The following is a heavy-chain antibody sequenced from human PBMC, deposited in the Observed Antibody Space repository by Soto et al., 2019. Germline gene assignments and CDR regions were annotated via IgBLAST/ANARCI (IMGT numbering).Heavy chain of an antibody. V-gene: IGHV3-74*01. CDR3: ARDREGWELPYFDY. CDR2: INSDGSST. D-gene: IGHD1-26*01. CDR1: GFTFSSYW. Sequence: EVQLVESGGGLVQPGGSLRLSCAASGFTFSSYWMHWVRQAPGKGLVWVSRINSDGSSTSYADSVKGRFTISRDNAKNTLYLHMNSLRAEDTAVYYCARDREGWELPYFDYWGQGTLVTVSS. J-gene: IGHJ4*02.